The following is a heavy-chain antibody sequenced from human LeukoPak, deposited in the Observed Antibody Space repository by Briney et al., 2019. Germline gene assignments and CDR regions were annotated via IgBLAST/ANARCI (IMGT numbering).Heavy chain of an antibody. CDR3: ATYCSSTSCPLNWFDP. CDR2: INPNSGGT. J-gene: IGHJ5*02. CDR1: GYTFTGYY. V-gene: IGHV1-2*02. D-gene: IGHD2-2*01. Sequence: ASVQVSCQASGYTFTGYYMHWVRQAPGQGLAWMGWINPNSGGTNHAQKFQGRVTMTRHPSISTTYMELSRLRSDDTAVYYWATYCSSTSCPLNWFDPGGQGTLVTVSS.